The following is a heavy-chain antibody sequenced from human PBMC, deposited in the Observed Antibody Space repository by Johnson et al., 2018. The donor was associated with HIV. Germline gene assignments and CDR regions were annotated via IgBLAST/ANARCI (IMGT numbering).Heavy chain of an antibody. CDR2: IYSGGST. CDR3: AKGTHYSDSSGYWSNDAFDI. Sequence: VQLVESGGGVVQPGGSLRLSCVASGFTVSSNYMSWVRQAPGKGLEWVSVIYSGGSTYYADSVKGRFTISRDNSKNTLHLQMNSLRAEDTAVYYCAKGTHYSDSSGYWSNDAFDIWGQGTRVTVSS. V-gene: IGHV3-66*02. CDR1: GFTVSSNY. J-gene: IGHJ3*02. D-gene: IGHD3-22*01.